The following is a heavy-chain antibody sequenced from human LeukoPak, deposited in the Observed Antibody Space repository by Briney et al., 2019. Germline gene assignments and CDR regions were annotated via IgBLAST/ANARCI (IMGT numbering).Heavy chain of an antibody. D-gene: IGHD3-16*02. J-gene: IGHJ4*02. V-gene: IGHV3-21*01. Sequence: GGSLRLSCAASGFTFSSYSMNWVHQAPGKGLEWVSSISSSSSYIYYADSVKGRFTISRDNAKNSLYLQMNSLRAEDTAVYYCARPRDYDYVWGSYRYTYYFDYWGQGTLVTVSS. CDR2: ISSSSSYI. CDR1: GFTFSSYS. CDR3: ARPRDYDYVWGSYRYTYYFDY.